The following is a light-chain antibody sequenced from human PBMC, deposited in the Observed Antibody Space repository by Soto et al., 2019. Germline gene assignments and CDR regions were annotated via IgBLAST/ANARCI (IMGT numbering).Light chain of an antibody. CDR1: QGIGND. V-gene: IGKV1-17*01. CDR3: IQHNSYPRT. CDR2: LTY. Sequence: DIQMTQSPSSLSASVADRVTISCPASQGIGNDLGWYQQKPGKAHKRLIYLTYSLQTGVQSRFSGSGSGTEFSLTIRSLQPEDSATYFCIQHNSYPRTFGQGTKVDIK. J-gene: IGKJ1*01.